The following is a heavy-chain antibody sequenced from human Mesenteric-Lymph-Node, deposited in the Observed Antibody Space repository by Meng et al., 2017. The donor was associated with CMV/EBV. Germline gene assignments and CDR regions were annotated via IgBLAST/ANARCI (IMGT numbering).Heavy chain of an antibody. J-gene: IGHJ4*02. V-gene: IGHV4-39*01. Sequence: SETLSLTCTFSGGSISCVNYYYWSWIRQHPGKGLEWIGSIYYSGSTYYNPSLKSRVTLSVDTSKNQFSLTVSSVTAADTAVYYCARLFDYWSQGTLVTVSS. CDR1: GGSISCVNYY. CDR2: IYYSGST. CDR3: ARLFDY.